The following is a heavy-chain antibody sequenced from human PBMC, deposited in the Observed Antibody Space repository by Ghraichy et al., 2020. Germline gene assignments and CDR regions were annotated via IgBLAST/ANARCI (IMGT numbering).Heavy chain of an antibody. D-gene: IGHD5-12*01. CDR3: ARSLSGFDSGDY. J-gene: IGHJ4*02. V-gene: IGHV4-59*01. Sequence: SETLSLTCSVAGASISSDHWSWILQPPGKGLEWIGYMFYSGSTNYNPSLKSRVTISVDTSKNQFSLKLSSVTAADTAVYYCARSLSGFDSGDYWGQGTLVNVSS. CDR1: GASISSDH. CDR2: MFYSGST.